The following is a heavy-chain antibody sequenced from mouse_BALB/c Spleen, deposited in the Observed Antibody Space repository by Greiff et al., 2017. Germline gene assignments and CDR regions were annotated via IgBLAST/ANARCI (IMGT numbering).Heavy chain of an antibody. CDR2: ISSGGSYT. Sequence: EVQRVESGGGLVKPGGSLKLSCAASGFTFSSYAMSWVRQSPEKRLEWVAEISSGGSYTYYPDTVTGRFTISRDNAKNTLYLEMSSLRSEDTAMYYCARESGYSYAMDYWGQGTSVTVSS. CDR1: GFTFSSYA. CDR3: ARESGYSYAMDY. V-gene: IGHV5-9-4*01. D-gene: IGHD2-3*01. J-gene: IGHJ4*01.